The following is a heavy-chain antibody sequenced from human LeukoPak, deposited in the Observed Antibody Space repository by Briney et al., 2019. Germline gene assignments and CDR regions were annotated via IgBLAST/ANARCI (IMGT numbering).Heavy chain of an antibody. CDR2: ISGDGGST. CDR3: AKGDIVVVPSGRYYYYMDV. CDR1: GFTFDDYA. V-gene: IGHV3-43*02. J-gene: IGHJ6*03. Sequence: GGSLRLSCAASGFTFDDYAMHWVRQAPGKGLEWVSLISGDGGSTYYVDSVKGRFTISRDNSKNSLYLQMNSLRTEDTALYYCAKGDIVVVPSGRYYYYMDVWGKGTTVTVSS. D-gene: IGHD2-2*01.